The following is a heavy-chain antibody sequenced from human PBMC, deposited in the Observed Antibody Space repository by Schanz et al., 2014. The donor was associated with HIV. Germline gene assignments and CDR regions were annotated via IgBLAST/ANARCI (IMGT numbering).Heavy chain of an antibody. D-gene: IGHD3-3*01. CDR2: IWYDGSNK. J-gene: IGHJ6*02. CDR1: GFTFSSYA. V-gene: IGHV3-33*08. Sequence: VQLVESGGDLVQPGRSLRLSCAASGFTFSSYAMHWVRQAPGKGLEWVAVIWYDGSNKYYADSVKGRFTISRDNSKNTLYLQMNSLRAEDTAVYYCASWGYYDFWSAYYKNPSSNYGMDVWGQGTTVTVSS. CDR3: ASWGYYDFWSAYYKNPSSNYGMDV.